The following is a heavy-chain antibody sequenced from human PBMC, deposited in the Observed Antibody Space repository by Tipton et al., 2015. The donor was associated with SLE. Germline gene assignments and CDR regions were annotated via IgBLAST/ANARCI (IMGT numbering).Heavy chain of an antibody. D-gene: IGHD2-21*01. Sequence: SLRLSCAASGFTFSSYAMSWVRQAPGKGLEWVANIKQDGSEKYYVDSVKGRFTISRGNAKNSLYLQMNSLRAEDTAVYYCARTAGGGDMDVWGKGTTVTVSS. CDR3: ARTAGGGDMDV. V-gene: IGHV3-7*01. CDR1: GFTFSSYA. J-gene: IGHJ6*03. CDR2: IKQDGSEK.